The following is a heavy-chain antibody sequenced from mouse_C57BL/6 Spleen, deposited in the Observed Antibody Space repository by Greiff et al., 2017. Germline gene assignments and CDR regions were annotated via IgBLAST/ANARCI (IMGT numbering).Heavy chain of an antibody. Sequence: QVQLQQSGAELVRPGTSVKMSCKASGYTFTNYWIGWAKQRPGHGLEWIGDIYPGGGYTNYNEKFKGKATLTADKSSSTAYMQFSSLTSEDSAIYYCARADYGNYWYFDVWGTGTTVTVSS. CDR1: GYTFTNYW. D-gene: IGHD2-1*01. J-gene: IGHJ1*03. V-gene: IGHV1-63*01. CDR3: ARADYGNYWYFDV. CDR2: IYPGGGYT.